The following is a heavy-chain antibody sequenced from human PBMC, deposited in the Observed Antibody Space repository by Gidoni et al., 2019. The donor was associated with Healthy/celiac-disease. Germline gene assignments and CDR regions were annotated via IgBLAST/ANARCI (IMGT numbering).Heavy chain of an antibody. CDR2: ISYDGSNK. CDR3: ASPYGGKGY. J-gene: IGHJ4*02. Sequence: QVQLVESGGGVVQPGRSLRLSCAASGFTFSSYAMHWVRQAPGKGLEWVAVISYDGSNKYYADSVKGRFTISRDNSKNTLYLQMNSLRAEDTAVYYCASPYGGKGYWGQGTLVTVSS. CDR1: GFTFSSYA. V-gene: IGHV3-30-3*01. D-gene: IGHD4-17*01.